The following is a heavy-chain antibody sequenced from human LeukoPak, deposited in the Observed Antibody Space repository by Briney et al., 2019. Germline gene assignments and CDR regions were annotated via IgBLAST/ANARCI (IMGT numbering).Heavy chain of an antibody. Sequence: GESLKISCKGSGYSFTSYWIGWVRQMPGKGLEWMGIIYPGDSDTTYSPSFQGQVTISADKSISTAYLQWSSLKASDTAIYYCASGEPGRLHDFDYWGQGTLVTVSS. J-gene: IGHJ4*02. CDR2: IYPGDSDT. CDR3: ASGEPGRLHDFDY. D-gene: IGHD6-25*01. CDR1: GYSFTSYW. V-gene: IGHV5-51*01.